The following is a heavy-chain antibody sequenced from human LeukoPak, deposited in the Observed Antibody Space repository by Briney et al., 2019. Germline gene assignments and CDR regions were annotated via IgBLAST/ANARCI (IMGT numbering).Heavy chain of an antibody. D-gene: IGHD3-22*01. J-gene: IGHJ4*02. Sequence: SETLSLTCTVSGGSISRNYWSWIRKSPGRGLEWIGSIYYSGSTYYNPSLKSRVTISVDTSKNQFSLKLSSVTAADTAVYYCARQGVYYDSSGYYYAFDYWGQGTLVTVSS. CDR2: IYYSGST. CDR3: ARQGVYYDSSGYYYAFDY. CDR1: GGSISRNY. V-gene: IGHV4-59*05.